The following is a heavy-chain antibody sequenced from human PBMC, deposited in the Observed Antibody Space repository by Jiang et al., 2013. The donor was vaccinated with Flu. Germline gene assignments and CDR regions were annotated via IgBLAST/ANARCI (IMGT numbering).Heavy chain of an antibody. D-gene: IGHD3-22*01. Sequence: SGAEVKKPGASVKVSCKASGYTFTGYYMHWVRQAPGQGLEWMGWINPNSGGTNYAQKFQGWVTMTRDTSISTAYMELSRLRSDDTAVYYCARGADYYDSSGTFQHWGQGTPVTVSS. V-gene: IGHV1-2*04. J-gene: IGHJ1*01. CDR3: ARGADYYDSSGTFQH. CDR2: INPNSGGT. CDR1: GYTFTGYY.